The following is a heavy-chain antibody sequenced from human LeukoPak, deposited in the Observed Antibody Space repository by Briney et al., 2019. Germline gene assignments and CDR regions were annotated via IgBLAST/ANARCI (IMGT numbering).Heavy chain of an antibody. CDR3: AVGCCSSSSCEFDY. CDR1: GGSFSGYY. V-gene: IGHV3-74*01. J-gene: IGHJ4*02. CDR2: INTDGSYT. Sequence: ETLSLTCAIYGGSFSGYYWSWVRQAPGKGLVWVSRINTDGSYTSYADSVKGRFTISRDNAKNTLYLQMISLRAEDTAVDDCAVGCCSSSSCEFDYWGQGTLVTVSS. D-gene: IGHD2-2*01.